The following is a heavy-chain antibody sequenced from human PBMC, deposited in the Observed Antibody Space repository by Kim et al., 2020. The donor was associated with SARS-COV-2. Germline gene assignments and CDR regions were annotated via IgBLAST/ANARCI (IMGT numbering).Heavy chain of an antibody. J-gene: IGHJ5*02. Sequence: ASVKVSCKASGYTFTSYAMNWVRQAPGQGLEWMGWINTNTGNPTYAQGFTGRFVFSLDTSVSTAYLQISSLKAEDTAVYYCARDPSVTTIFGLVTSTRNWFDPWGQGTLVTVSS. D-gene: IGHD3-3*01. CDR3: ARDPSVTTIFGLVTSTRNWFDP. CDR1: GYTFTSYA. CDR2: INTNTGNP. V-gene: IGHV7-4-1*02.